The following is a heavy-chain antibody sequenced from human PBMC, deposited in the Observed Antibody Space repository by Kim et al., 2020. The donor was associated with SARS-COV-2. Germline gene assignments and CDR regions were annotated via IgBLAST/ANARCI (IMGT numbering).Heavy chain of an antibody. D-gene: IGHD1-7*01. Sequence: YADTVKGRCTISRDKAKNSLYLQMSSWRAEDTAVYYCASVRVVTGTGDDYWGQGTLVTVSS. J-gene: IGHJ4*02. CDR3: ASVRVVTGTGDDY. V-gene: IGHV3-21*01.